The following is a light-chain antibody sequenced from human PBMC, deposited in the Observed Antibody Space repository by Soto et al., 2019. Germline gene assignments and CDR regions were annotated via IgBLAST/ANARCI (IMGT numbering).Light chain of an antibody. V-gene: IGLV1-51*01. CDR3: ASWETSLSGGV. J-gene: IGLJ2*01. CDR2: DND. Sequence: QAVVTQPPSVSAAPGQRVTLSCSGSSSNIGSHYVSWYQQLPGAAPKLLIYDNDKRPSGIPARFSGSKSGTSATLDITGLQTGGEADYYCASWETSLSGGVFGGGTKLTVL. CDR1: SSNIGSHY.